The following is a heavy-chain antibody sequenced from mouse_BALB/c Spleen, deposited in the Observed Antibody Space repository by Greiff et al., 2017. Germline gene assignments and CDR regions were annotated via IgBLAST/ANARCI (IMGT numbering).Heavy chain of an antibody. Sequence: DVKLVESGGGLVKPGGSLKLSCAASGFTFSSYGMSWVRQTPDKRLELVATINSNGGSTYYPDSVKGRFTISRDNAKNTLYLQMSSLKSEDTAMYYCARLAWFAYWGQGTLVTVSA. CDR3: ARLAWFAY. CDR1: GFTFSSYG. V-gene: IGHV5-6-3*01. J-gene: IGHJ3*01. CDR2: INSNGGST.